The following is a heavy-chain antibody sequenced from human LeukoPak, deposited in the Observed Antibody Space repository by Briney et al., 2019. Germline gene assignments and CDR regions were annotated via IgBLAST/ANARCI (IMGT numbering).Heavy chain of an antibody. CDR2: IRYDGSNK. J-gene: IGHJ6*03. CDR1: GFTFSSYG. Sequence: PGGSLRLSCAASGFTFSSYGMHWVRQAPGKGLEWVAFIRYDGSNKYYADSVKGRFTISRDNSKNTPYLQMNSLRAEDTAVYYCARVEANYYYYMDVWGKGTTVTVSS. CDR3: ARVEANYYYYMDV. V-gene: IGHV3-30*02.